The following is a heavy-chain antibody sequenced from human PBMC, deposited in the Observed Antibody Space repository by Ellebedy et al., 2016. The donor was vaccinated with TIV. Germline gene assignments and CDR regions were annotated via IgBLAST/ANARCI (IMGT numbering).Heavy chain of an antibody. V-gene: IGHV3-7*01. CDR2: IQQDGSET. J-gene: IGHJ3*02. D-gene: IGHD5-18*01. Sequence: GESLKISXAGSGFTFSIYWMTWVRQAPGKGLEWVANIQQDGSETYYVDSVKGRFTISRDNAKNSLYLQMNSLRAEDTAVYYCARQFTAYSYSFDIWGQGTMVTVSP. CDR3: ARQFTAYSYSFDI. CDR1: GFTFSIYW.